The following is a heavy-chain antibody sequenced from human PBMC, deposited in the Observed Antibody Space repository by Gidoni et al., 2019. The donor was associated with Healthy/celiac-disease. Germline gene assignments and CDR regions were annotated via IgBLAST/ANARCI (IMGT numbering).Heavy chain of an antibody. CDR1: GYTFTSYH. J-gene: IGHJ5*02. CDR2: MNPNSGNT. Sequence: QVQLVQSGAEVKKPGASVKVSCKASGYTFTSYHINWVRQATGQGLEWMGWMNPNSGNTGYAQKFQGRVTMTRSTSISTAYMELSSLRSEDTAVYYCARGLDFVGPDSVVVPAANWFDPWGQGTLVTVSS. V-gene: IGHV1-8*01. CDR3: ARGLDFVGPDSVVVPAANWFDP. D-gene: IGHD2-2*01.